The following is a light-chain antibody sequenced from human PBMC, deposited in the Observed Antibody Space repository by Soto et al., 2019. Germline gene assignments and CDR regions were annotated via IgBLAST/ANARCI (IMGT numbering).Light chain of an antibody. CDR3: SSYTSSSTPVV. V-gene: IGLV2-14*01. CDR1: GSDVGASNC. J-gene: IGLJ2*01. Sequence: QSALTQPASVSGSPGQSITISCTGSGSDVGASNCVSWYQQHPGKAPNLMIFEVTNRPSGVSDRFSGSKSGNTASLTISSLQAEDEADYYCSSYTSSSTPVVFGGGTKLTVL. CDR2: EVT.